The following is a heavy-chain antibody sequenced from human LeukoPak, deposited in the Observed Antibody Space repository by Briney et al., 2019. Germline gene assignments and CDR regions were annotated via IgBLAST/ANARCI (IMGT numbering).Heavy chain of an antibody. J-gene: IGHJ3*01. D-gene: IGHD1-7*01. CDR1: GFTFSAHT. V-gene: IGHV3-21*04. CDR3: TSDLYTDPGVELFDV. CDR2: ITPDRDSI. Sequence: GGSLRLSCGGSGFTFSAHTLPWVRQAPGKGLEWISSITPDRDSINYADSVRGRLSISRDNGKNSVFLQMNRLRGEHTAVYDCTSDLYTDPGVELFDVWGQGTMVTVSS.